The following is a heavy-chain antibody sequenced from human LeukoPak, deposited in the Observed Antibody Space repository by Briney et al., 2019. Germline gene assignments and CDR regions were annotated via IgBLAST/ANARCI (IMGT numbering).Heavy chain of an antibody. CDR2: IYYSGTT. CDR1: GGSISGYY. Sequence: SEALSLTCTVSGGSISGYYWSWIRQPPGKGLEWTGYIYYSGTTKYSPSLTSRVTISVDTSKNQFSLKLNSVIAADTAVYYCARAGLPAADRQRYYMDVWGKGTTVTVSS. V-gene: IGHV4-59*08. J-gene: IGHJ6*03. D-gene: IGHD2-2*01. CDR3: ARAGLPAADRQRYYMDV.